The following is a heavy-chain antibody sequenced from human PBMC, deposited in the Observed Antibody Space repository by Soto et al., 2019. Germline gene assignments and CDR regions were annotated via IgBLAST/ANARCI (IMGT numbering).Heavy chain of an antibody. J-gene: IGHJ4*02. CDR3: SRDGYYSDSSGYYYYFDY. CDR1: GGTFSSYA. D-gene: IGHD3-22*01. Sequence: QVQLVQSGAEVKKPGSSVKVSCKASGGTFSSYAISWVRQAHGQGLEWMGGIIPIFGTANYAQKVQGRVTITADESTSTAYIELSSLRSEDTAVYYCSRDGYYSDSSGYYYYFDYWGQGTLVTVSS. CDR2: IIPIFGTA. V-gene: IGHV1-69*12.